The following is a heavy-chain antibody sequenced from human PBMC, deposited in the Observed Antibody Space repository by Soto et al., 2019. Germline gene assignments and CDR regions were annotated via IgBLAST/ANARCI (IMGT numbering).Heavy chain of an antibody. V-gene: IGHV4-34*01. D-gene: IGHD3-22*01. CDR3: ARTTSDYYDSSGYYHDTAFDI. CDR2: INHSGST. J-gene: IGHJ3*02. CDR1: GGSFSGYY. Sequence: KASETLSLTCAVYGGSFSGYYWSWIRQPPGKGLEWIGEINHSGSTNYNPSLKSRVTISVDTSKNQFSLKLSSVTAADTAVYYCARTTSDYYDSSGYYHDTAFDIWGQGTMVTVSS.